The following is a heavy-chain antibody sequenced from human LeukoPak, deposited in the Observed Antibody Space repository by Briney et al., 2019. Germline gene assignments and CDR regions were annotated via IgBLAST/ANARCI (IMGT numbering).Heavy chain of an antibody. CDR3: ASRSGWLASNDAFDI. Sequence: SETLSLTCTVSGGSISSYYWSWIRQPPGKGLEWIGYIYYSGSTNYNPSLKSRVTISVDTSKNQFSLKLSSVTAADTAVYYCASRSGWLASNDAFDIWGQGTMVTVSP. CDR1: GGSISSYY. J-gene: IGHJ3*02. V-gene: IGHV4-59*08. D-gene: IGHD6-19*01. CDR2: IYYSGST.